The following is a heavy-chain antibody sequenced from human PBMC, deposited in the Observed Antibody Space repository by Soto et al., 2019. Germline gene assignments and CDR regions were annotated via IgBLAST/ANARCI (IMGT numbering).Heavy chain of an antibody. CDR3: AAGGRLPRYY. V-gene: IGHV4-30-2*01. Sequence: QLQLQESGSGLVKPSQTLSLTCAVSGGSISSGGYSWSWIRQPPGKGLEWIGYIYHSGSTNYNPSLKSRVTIAVDRSKNQFSRKLSSVTAADTAVYYCAAGGRLPRYYWSQGTLVTVSS. CDR1: GGSISSGGYS. J-gene: IGHJ4*02. D-gene: IGHD6-25*01. CDR2: IYHSGST.